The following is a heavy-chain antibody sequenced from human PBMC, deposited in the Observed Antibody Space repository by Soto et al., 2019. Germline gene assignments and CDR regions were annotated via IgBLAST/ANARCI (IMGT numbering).Heavy chain of an antibody. CDR3: AKLSSGVRVDFDY. CDR1: GFTFSSYG. V-gene: IGHV3-30*18. Sequence: PGGSLRLSCAASGFTFSSYGMHWVRQAPGKGLEWVAVISYDGSNKYYADSVKGRFTISRDNSKNTLYLQMNSLRAEDTAVYYGAKLSSGVRVDFDYWGQGTLVTVSS. D-gene: IGHD3-10*01. J-gene: IGHJ4*02. CDR2: ISYDGSNK.